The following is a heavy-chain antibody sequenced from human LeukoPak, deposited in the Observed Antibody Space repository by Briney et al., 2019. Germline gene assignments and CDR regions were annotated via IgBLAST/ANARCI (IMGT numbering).Heavy chain of an antibody. CDR1: GFTFSSYW. V-gene: IGHV3-7*01. D-gene: IGHD5-12*01. CDR3: AKEGHDIASYYMDV. CDR2: IKQDGSEK. Sequence: PGGSLRLSCAASGFTFSSYWMSWVRQAPGKGLEWVANIKQDGSEKYYVDSVKGRFTISRDNSKNTLYLQMNSLRAEDTAVYYCAKEGHDIASYYMDVWGKGTTVTISS. J-gene: IGHJ6*03.